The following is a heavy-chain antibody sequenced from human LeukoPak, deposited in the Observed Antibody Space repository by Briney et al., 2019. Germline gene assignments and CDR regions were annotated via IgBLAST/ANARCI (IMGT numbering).Heavy chain of an antibody. CDR1: GFTFSSYG. V-gene: IGHV3-30*03. Sequence: GGSLRLSCAASGFTFSSYGMHWVRQAPGKGLEWVAVISYDGSNKYYADSVKGRFTISRDNSKNTLYLQMNSLRAEDTAVYYCARRAPGEDSSRYYYYYMDVWGKGTTVTVSS. CDR3: ARRAPGEDSSRYYYYYMDV. D-gene: IGHD6-13*01. CDR2: ISYDGSNK. J-gene: IGHJ6*03.